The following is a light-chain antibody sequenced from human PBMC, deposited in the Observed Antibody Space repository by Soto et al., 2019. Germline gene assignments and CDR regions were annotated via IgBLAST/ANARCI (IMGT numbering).Light chain of an antibody. CDR2: GAS. CDR3: QQFRDT. Sequence: ETVLTQSPGTLSLSPGERATLSCRASQSVSSSYLAWYQQKPGQAPRLLIYGASSRATGIPDRFSGSGSGTDFTLTISRLEPEDFAVYYCQQFRDTFGPGTKVDIK. V-gene: IGKV3-20*01. CDR1: QSVSSSY. J-gene: IGKJ3*01.